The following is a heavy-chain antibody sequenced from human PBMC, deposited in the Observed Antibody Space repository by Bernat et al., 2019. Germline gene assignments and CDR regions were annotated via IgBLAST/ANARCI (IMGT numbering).Heavy chain of an antibody. CDR2: ISYDGSDK. Sequence: QVQLVESGGGVVQPGRSLRLSCAASGFTFSSYGMHWVRQPQGKGLGGVAVISYDGSDKYYADSVKGRFTISRDNSKNTLYLQLNSLRAEDTAVYYCAKDWTMVRGVPTPPDDYWGQGTLVTVSS. J-gene: IGHJ4*02. V-gene: IGHV3-30*18. CDR1: GFTFSSYG. D-gene: IGHD3-10*01. CDR3: AKDWTMVRGVPTPPDDY.